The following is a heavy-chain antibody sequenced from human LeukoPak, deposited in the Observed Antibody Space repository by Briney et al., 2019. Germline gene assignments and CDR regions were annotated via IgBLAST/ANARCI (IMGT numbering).Heavy chain of an antibody. V-gene: IGHV3-20*04. CDR1: GFTFGNYG. J-gene: IGHJ4*02. Sequence: GGSLRLSCTASGFTFGNYGMSWVRQAPGKGLEWVSGINWNGGSTGYADSVEGRFTISRDNAKNSQYLQMNSLRVEDTALYYCARAQTYGDSRLLLDYWGQGTLVTVSS. D-gene: IGHD2-21*02. CDR3: ARAQTYGDSRLLLDY. CDR2: INWNGGST.